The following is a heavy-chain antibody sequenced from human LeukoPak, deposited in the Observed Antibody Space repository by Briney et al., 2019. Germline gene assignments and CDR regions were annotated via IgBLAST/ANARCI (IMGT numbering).Heavy chain of an antibody. Sequence: PGGSLRLSCVASGFTFSSFSMSWVRQAPGKGLEWVPSISSSSNYIYYADSVKGRFTISRDNAKNSLYLQMNSLRAEDTAVYYCAREGFSYFDYWGQGTLATVSS. V-gene: IGHV3-21*01. CDR2: ISSSSNYI. CDR3: AREGFSYFDY. CDR1: GFTFSSFS. J-gene: IGHJ4*02.